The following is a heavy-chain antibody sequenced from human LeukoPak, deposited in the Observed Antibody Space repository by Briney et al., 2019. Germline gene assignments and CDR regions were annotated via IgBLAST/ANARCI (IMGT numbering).Heavy chain of an antibody. CDR3: SRVDYSDFGGSLH. J-gene: IGHJ4*02. D-gene: IGHD4-11*01. V-gene: IGHV1-18*01. Sequence: GASVNVSCKASGYVFNKYGITWVRQAPGQGLEWMGWISAYDGKRDFAQRFHDRLTITTDTSTSTAYMELRNLRSDDTAIYYCSRVDYSDFGGSLHWGQGTLVTVSS. CDR2: ISAYDGKR. CDR1: GYVFNKYG.